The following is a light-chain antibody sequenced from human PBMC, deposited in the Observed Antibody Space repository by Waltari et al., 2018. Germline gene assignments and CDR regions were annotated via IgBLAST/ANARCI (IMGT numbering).Light chain of an antibody. J-gene: IGKJ1*01. Sequence: IVLTQSPGTLSLSPGERATLSCRASQSVNTYLAWYPQKPGQAPRLLLYGAYTRAAGIPDRFSGSGSGTDFSLTISRLEAEDFAVYYCQHHVRLPATFGQGTKVEIK. V-gene: IGKV3-20*01. CDR3: QHHVRLPAT. CDR1: QSVNTY. CDR2: GAY.